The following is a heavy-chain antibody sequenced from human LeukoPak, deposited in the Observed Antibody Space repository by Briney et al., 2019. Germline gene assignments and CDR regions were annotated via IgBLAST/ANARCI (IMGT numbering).Heavy chain of an antibody. D-gene: IGHD1-14*01. CDR3: XXXXXXXLRPEFDY. CDR2: ISDSGGST. CDR1: GFTFSSYV. V-gene: IGHV3-23*01. Sequence: GGSLRLSCAASGFTFSSYVMSWVRQAPGKGLEWVSSISDSGGSTYYADSVKGRFTISRDNSKSTLYLQMSSLRAEDTAVYYXXXXXXXXLRPEFDYWGQGTLVTVSS. J-gene: IGHJ4*02.